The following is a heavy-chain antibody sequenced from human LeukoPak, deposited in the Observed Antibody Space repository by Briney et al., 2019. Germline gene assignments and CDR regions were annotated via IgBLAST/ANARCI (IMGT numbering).Heavy chain of an antibody. Sequence: GGSLRLSCAASGFNFIDYSMNWVRQAPGKGLEWISYIGISSGNTKYADSVKGRFTISRDKSRNSLYLQMNSLRVEDTAMYYCARDHRYAFDNWGHGTLVTVSS. CDR3: ARDHRYAFDN. V-gene: IGHV3-48*01. CDR1: GFNFIDYS. CDR2: IGISSGNT. D-gene: IGHD5-12*01. J-gene: IGHJ4*01.